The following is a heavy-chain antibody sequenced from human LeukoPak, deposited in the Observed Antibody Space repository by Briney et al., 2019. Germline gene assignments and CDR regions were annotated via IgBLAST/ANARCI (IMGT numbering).Heavy chain of an antibody. CDR3: AKGQNVDTASLDY. CDR1: GFTFSSYG. Sequence: GRSLRLSCAASGFTFSSYGMHWVRQAPGKGLEWVAVISYDGSNEYYADSVKGRFTVSRDNSKNTLYLQMNSLRAEDTAVFYCAKGQNVDTASLDYWGQGTLVTVSS. J-gene: IGHJ4*02. CDR2: ISYDGSNE. D-gene: IGHD5-18*01. V-gene: IGHV3-30*18.